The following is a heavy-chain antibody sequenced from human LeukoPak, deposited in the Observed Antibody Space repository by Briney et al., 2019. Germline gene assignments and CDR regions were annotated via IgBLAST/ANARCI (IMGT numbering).Heavy chain of an antibody. Sequence: XTXSGGSISSSXXXWGWXXQPPXXXLXXXGSIYYSGSTYYNPSLKSRVTISVDTSKNQFSLKLSSVTAADTAVYYCASPGIVVVPAAIRFWGQGTLVTVSS. D-gene: IGHD2-2*01. J-gene: IGHJ4*02. V-gene: IGHV4-39*01. CDR1: GGSISSSXXX. CDR3: ASPGIVVVPAAIRF. CDR2: IYYSGST.